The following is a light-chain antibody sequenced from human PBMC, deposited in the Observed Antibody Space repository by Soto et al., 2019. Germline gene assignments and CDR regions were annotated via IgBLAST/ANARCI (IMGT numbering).Light chain of an antibody. CDR1: QSVSSY. CDR3: QQRSNWT. V-gene: IGKV3-11*01. Sequence: EIVLTQSPATLSLSPGERATHSCRASQSVSSYLAWYQQKPGQAPRLLIYDASNRATGIPARFSGSGSGTDFTLTISSLEPEDFAVYYCQQRSNWTFGGGTQVEIK. J-gene: IGKJ4*01. CDR2: DAS.